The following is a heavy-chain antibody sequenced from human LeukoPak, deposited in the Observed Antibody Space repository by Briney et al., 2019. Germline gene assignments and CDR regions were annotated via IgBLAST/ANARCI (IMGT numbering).Heavy chain of an antibody. CDR2: INYSGTT. CDR1: SGSFSSSSYF. D-gene: IGHD1-1*01. V-gene: IGHV4-39*01. Sequence: EASETLSLTCTVSSGSFSSSSYFCGWIRQPPGMGLEWIATINYSGTTYYNPSLKSRVTTSVDTSRNQFSLRLNFVTAADTAVYSCARLRGGVQLWGDWGQGALVTVSS. J-gene: IGHJ4*01. CDR3: ARLRGGVQLWGD.